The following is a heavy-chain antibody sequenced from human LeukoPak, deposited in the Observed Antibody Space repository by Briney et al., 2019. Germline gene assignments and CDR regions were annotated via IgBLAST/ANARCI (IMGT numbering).Heavy chain of an antibody. J-gene: IGHJ6*02. V-gene: IGHV4-30-2*01. CDR2: INHSGST. CDR3: ARDLFRAAAGTGYGMDV. D-gene: IGHD6-13*01. Sequence: SQTLSLTCAVSGGSISSGGYSWSWIRQPPGKGLEWIGEINHSGSTNYNPSLKSRVTISVDTSKNQFSLKLSSVTAADTAVYYCARDLFRAAAGTGYGMDVWGQGTTVTVSS. CDR1: GGSISSGGYS.